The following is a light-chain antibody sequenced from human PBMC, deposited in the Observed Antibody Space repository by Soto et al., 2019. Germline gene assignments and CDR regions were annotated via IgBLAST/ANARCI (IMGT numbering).Light chain of an antibody. J-gene: IGKJ1*01. Sequence: EIVLTQSPGTLSLSPGERATLSCRASQSVSSDFLAWYQQKPGQAPRLLIYAASSRASGIPARFSGSGSETAFTLTISRLEPEDFAVYYCLKYGRSPGWTFGQGTKVEMK. CDR2: AAS. V-gene: IGKV3-20*01. CDR1: QSVSSDF. CDR3: LKYGRSPGWT.